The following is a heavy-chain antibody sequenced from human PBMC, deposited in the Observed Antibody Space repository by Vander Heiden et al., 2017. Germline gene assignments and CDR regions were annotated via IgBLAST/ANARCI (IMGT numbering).Heavy chain of an antibody. J-gene: IGHJ6*02. V-gene: IGHV1-2*02. CDR1: GYDFTHYP. CDR3: ARPWGNGYYIYSLHV. CDR2: IRPDDVGIDYGDNAGR. D-gene: IGHD2-8*01. Sequence: QVQLVQSGAEVKKPGASVKVSCQASGYDFTHYPIHWVRQAPGQGLEWMGWIRPDDVGIDYGDNAGRTYAQKFQGRVTLTWDTSTSVAYLEMRRLTSDDTAVYYCARPWGNGYYIYSLHVWGQGTTVTVSS.